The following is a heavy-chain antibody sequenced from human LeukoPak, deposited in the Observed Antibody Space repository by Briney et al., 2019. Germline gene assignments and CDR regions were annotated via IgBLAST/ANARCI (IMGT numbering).Heavy chain of an antibody. CDR2: IYYSGST. Sequence: SETLSLTCTVSGGSISSYYWSWIWQPPGKGLEWIGYIYYSGSTNYNPSLKSRVTISVDTSKNQFSLKLSSVTAADTAVYYCARDPRTYSGSYYFDYWGQGTLVTVSS. CDR3: ARDPRTYSGSYYFDY. CDR1: GGSISSYY. V-gene: IGHV4-59*01. D-gene: IGHD1-26*01. J-gene: IGHJ4*02.